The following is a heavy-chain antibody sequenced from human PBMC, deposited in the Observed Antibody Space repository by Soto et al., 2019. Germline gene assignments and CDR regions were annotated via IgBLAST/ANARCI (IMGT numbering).Heavy chain of an antibody. D-gene: IGHD3-22*01. CDR3: ARVTKPYYYDSSGYYLQSYYFDY. Sequence: GASVKVSCKASGYTFTSYDINWVRQATGQGLEWMGWMNPNSGNTGYAQKFQGRVTMTRNTSISTAYMELSSLRSEDTAVYYCARVTKPYYYDSSGYYLQSYYFDYWGQGTLVTVSS. CDR2: MNPNSGNT. V-gene: IGHV1-8*01. J-gene: IGHJ4*02. CDR1: GYTFTSYD.